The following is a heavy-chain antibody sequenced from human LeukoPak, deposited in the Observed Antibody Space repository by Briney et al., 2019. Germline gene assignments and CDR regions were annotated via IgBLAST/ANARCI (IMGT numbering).Heavy chain of an antibody. CDR1: GGTFSSYA. Sequence: GASVKVSCKASGGTFSSYAISWVRQAPGQGLEWMGWISAYNGNTNYAQKLQGRVTMTTDTSTSTAYMELRSLRSDDTAVYYCASGGSRRQQLLYWGQGTLVTVSS. V-gene: IGHV1-18*01. D-gene: IGHD6-13*01. CDR2: ISAYNGNT. J-gene: IGHJ4*02. CDR3: ASGGSRRQQLLY.